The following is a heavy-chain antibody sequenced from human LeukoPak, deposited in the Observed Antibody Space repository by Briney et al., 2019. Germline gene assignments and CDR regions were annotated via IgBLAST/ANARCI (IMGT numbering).Heavy chain of an antibody. Sequence: PGGSLRLSCAASGSSPNNYAMHWVRQAPGKGLEWVAVIWHDGLNKFYADFLKGRFTISRDFSKDTVYLQMSGLTVEDTAVYYCAKAGQRCYAEAFDSWGQGTLVTVSS. J-gene: IGHJ4*02. CDR1: GSSPNNYA. CDR2: IWHDGLNK. CDR3: AKAGQRCYAEAFDS. V-gene: IGHV3-33*06. D-gene: IGHD3-16*01.